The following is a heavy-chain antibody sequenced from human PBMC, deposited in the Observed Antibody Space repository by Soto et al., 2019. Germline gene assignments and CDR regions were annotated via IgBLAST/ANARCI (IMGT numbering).Heavy chain of an antibody. V-gene: IGHV4-4*07. Sequence: QMQLQESGPGLVKPSETLSLICTVSGGSISSYYWSWIRKPAGKGLEWIGRIYISGSTNYNPSLKSRVTMSVDTSKKQFSLKLSSVTAADTAVYYCAKAGGYSSGWYYFDYWGQGTLVTVSS. CDR2: IYISGST. CDR1: GGSISSYY. J-gene: IGHJ4*02. CDR3: AKAGGYSSGWYYFDY. D-gene: IGHD6-19*01.